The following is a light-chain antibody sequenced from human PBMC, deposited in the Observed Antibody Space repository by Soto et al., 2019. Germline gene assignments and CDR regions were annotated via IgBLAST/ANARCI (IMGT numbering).Light chain of an antibody. Sequence: QSVLTQPPSASGTPGQRVIISCSGSGSSIGTNTVNWYRQLPGTAPKLLIHGNNQRPSGVPDRFSGSKSGTSASLAISGLQSEDEADYYCAAWDGSLNNVLFGGGTKLTVL. V-gene: IGLV1-44*01. CDR3: AAWDGSLNNVL. CDR1: GSSIGTNT. J-gene: IGLJ2*01. CDR2: GNN.